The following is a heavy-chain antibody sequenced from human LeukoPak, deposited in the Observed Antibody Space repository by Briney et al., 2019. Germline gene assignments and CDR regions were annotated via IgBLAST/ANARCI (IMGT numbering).Heavy chain of an antibody. J-gene: IGHJ4*02. CDR1: GYTLTELS. D-gene: IGHD3-22*01. CDR3: AKAVLSDASGLYYYDSSGGPVF. Sequence: ASVKVSCKVSGYTLTELSMHWVRQAPGKGLEWMGGFDPEDGETIYAQKFQGRVTMTEDTSTDTAYMELSSLRSEDTAVYYCAKAVLSDASGLYYYDSSGGPVFWGQGTLVTVSS. CDR2: FDPEDGET. V-gene: IGHV1-24*01.